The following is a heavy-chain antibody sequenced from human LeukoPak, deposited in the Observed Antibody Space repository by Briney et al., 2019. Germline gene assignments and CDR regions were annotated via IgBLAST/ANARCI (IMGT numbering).Heavy chain of an antibody. V-gene: IGHV1-46*01. CDR2: INPSTGTA. J-gene: IGHJ4*02. CDR3: ARDPGYSGYDRVFDY. Sequence: ASVKVSCKASGYTFTNYYMHWVRQAPGHGPEWMGIINPSTGTATYTQKFQGRVTLTRDTSTSTAYLDLSSLTSEDTAVYYCARDPGYSGYDRVFDYWGQGTLVTVSS. D-gene: IGHD5-12*01. CDR1: GYTFTNYY.